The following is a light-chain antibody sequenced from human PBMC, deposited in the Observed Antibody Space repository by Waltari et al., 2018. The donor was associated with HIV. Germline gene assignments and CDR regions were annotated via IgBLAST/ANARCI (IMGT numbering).Light chain of an antibody. CDR1: KRVGDY. CDR3: QHYGRPST. J-gene: IGKJ5*01. CDR2: QAS. V-gene: IGKV3-20*01. Sequence: LVLTQSPGTLSLSPGDSPTLSCSASKRVGDYLAWYQQKYGQAPRLLIYQASNRDTGISERFSGRGYGTDFTLTISGLEPEDSALYYCQHYGRPSTFGQGTRLEIE.